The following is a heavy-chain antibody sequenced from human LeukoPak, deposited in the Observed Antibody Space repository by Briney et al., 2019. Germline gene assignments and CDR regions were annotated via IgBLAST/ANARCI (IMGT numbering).Heavy chain of an antibody. CDR2: ISSSGSTI. J-gene: IGHJ6*03. CDR1: GFTFSSYE. Sequence: GGSLRLSCAASGFTFSSYEMNWVRQAPGKGLEWVSYISSSGSTIYYADSVKGRFTISRDNAKNSLYLQMNSLRAEDTAVYYCARDVADCSSTSCYYYYYYMDVWGKGTTVTISS. V-gene: IGHV3-48*03. D-gene: IGHD2-2*01. CDR3: ARDVADCSSTSCYYYYYYMDV.